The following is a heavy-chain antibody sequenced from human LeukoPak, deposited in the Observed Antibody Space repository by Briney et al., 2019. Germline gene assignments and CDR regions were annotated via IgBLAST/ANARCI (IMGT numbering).Heavy chain of an antibody. CDR3: ARGLPPIPYSSWYYYNIRGYMDV. D-gene: IGHD6-13*01. Sequence: SETLSLTCAVYGGSFSGYYWSWIRQPPGKGLEWIGEVNHSGSTNYNPSLKNRVTISVDTSKNQFSLKLSSVTAADTAVYYCARGLPPIPYSSWYYYNIRGYMDVWGKGTTVTVSS. V-gene: IGHV4-34*01. J-gene: IGHJ6*03. CDR1: GGSFSGYY. CDR2: VNHSGST.